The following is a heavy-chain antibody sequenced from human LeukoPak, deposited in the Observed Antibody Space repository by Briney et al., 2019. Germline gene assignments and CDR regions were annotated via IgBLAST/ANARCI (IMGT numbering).Heavy chain of an antibody. V-gene: IGHV3-21*06. Sequence: GRSLRLSCAASGFTFSSYNMNWVRQAPGKGLEWVSFIRSSGTSIYYADSMKGRFTISRDNAKNSLYLQMNSLRAEDTAVYYCAGAGRYYYDSSGYQGYYYYDMDVWGQGTTVTVSS. D-gene: IGHD3-22*01. CDR2: IRSSGTSI. CDR3: AGAGRYYYDSSGYQGYYYYDMDV. J-gene: IGHJ6*02. CDR1: GFTFSSYN.